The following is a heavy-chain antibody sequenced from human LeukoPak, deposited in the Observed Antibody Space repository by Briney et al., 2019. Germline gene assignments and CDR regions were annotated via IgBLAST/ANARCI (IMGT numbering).Heavy chain of an antibody. J-gene: IGHJ4*02. CDR1: GFTFSSYA. CDR3: AKALGPGYSSSWYSDY. V-gene: IGHV3-23*01. Sequence: GGSLRLSCTASGFTFSSYAMSWVRQAPGKGLEWVSAISGSGGRTYYADSVKGRFTISRDDSKNTLYLQMNSLRAEDTAVYYCAKALGPGYSSSWYSDYWGQGTLVTVSS. CDR2: ISGSGGRT. D-gene: IGHD6-13*01.